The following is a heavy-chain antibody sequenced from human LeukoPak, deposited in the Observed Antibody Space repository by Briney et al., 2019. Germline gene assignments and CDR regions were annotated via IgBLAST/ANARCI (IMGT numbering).Heavy chain of an antibody. CDR3: ARAYHDSSGMPDY. D-gene: IGHD3-22*01. CDR2: ISSSSSYI. Sequence: GGSLRLSCAASGFTFSSYCMNWVRQAPGKGLEWVSSISSSSSYIYYADSVKGRFTISRDNAKNSLYLQMNSLRAEDTAVYYCARAYHDSSGMPDYWGQGTLVTVSS. J-gene: IGHJ4*02. CDR1: GFTFSSYC. V-gene: IGHV3-21*01.